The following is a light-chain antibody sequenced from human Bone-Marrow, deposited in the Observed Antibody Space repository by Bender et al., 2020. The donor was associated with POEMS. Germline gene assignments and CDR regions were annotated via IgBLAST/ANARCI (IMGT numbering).Light chain of an antibody. J-gene: IGLJ2*01. CDR1: DLGDKY. CDR3: QAWDRYTRI. V-gene: IGLV3-1*01. Sequence: SYELTQPPSVSVSLGQTATISCSGDDLGDKYISWYQQKTGQSPVLVIYADDKRSSGIPERVSGSNSGNTATLTISGAQAMDEADYYCQAWDRYTRIFGGGTKVTVL. CDR2: ADD.